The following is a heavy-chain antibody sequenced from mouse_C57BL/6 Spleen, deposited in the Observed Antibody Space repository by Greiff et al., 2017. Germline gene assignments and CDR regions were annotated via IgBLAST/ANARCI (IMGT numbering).Heavy chain of an antibody. Sequence: VQLKQSGPELVKPGASVKIPCKASGYTFPDYNMDWVKQSHGKSLEWIGDINPNNGGTIYNQKFKGKATLTVDKSSSTAYMELRSLTSEDTAVYYCARLRTFYYFDYWGQGTTLTVSS. CDR2: INPNNGGT. V-gene: IGHV1-18*01. D-gene: IGHD1-1*01. J-gene: IGHJ2*01. CDR1: GYTFPDYN. CDR3: ARLRTFYYFDY.